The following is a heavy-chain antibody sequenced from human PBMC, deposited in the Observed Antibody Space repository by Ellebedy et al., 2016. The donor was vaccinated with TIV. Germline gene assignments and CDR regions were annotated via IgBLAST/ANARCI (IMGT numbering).Heavy chain of an antibody. J-gene: IGHJ2*01. CDR1: GDSISSGDYY. CDR2: IYYSGST. D-gene: IGHD1-14*01. CDR3: ARLRQSRDRSHWYFDL. V-gene: IGHV4-61*08. Sequence: SETLSLXXSVSGDSISSGDYYWNWIRQPPGEGLEWIGFIYYSGSTNYNPSLKSRVTISVDTPKNQFSLSLSSVTAADTAVYFCARLRQSRDRSHWYFDLWGRGTLVTVSS.